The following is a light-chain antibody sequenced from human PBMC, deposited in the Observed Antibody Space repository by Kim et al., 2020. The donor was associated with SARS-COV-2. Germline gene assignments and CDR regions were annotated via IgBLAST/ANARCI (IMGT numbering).Light chain of an antibody. J-gene: IGKJ2*01. CDR2: GAS. Sequence: EIVMTQSPATLSVSPGERATLSCRASQSVSSDLAWYQQKFGQAPRLLIYGASTRATAIPARCSGSGSGTEFTLTISSLQSEDFAVYYCQQYNNWPYTFGQGTKLEI. CDR1: QSVSSD. CDR3: QQYNNWPYT. V-gene: IGKV3-15*01.